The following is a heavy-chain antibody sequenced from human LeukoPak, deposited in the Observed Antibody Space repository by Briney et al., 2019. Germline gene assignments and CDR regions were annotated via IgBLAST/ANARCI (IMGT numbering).Heavy chain of an antibody. Sequence: GGSLRLSCAASGFTFSSYAMSWVRQAPGKGLEWVSAISGSGGSTYCADSVKGRFTISRDNSKNTLYLQMNSLRAEDTAVYYCAKLNVVRYSSSCFDYWGQGTLVTVSS. J-gene: IGHJ4*02. D-gene: IGHD6-6*01. V-gene: IGHV3-23*01. CDR3: AKLNVVRYSSSCFDY. CDR1: GFTFSSYA. CDR2: ISGSGGST.